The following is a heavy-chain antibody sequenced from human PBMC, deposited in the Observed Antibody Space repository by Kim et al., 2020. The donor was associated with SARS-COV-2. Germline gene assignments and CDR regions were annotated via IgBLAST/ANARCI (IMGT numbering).Heavy chain of an antibody. J-gene: IGHJ1*01. D-gene: IGHD4-17*01. CDR1: GGSISSSSYY. V-gene: IGHV4-39*07. CDR2: IYYSGST. CDR3: ARIAYGAQPNAEYFQH. Sequence: SETLSLTCTVSGGSISSSSYYWGWIRQPPGKGLEWIGSIYYSGSTYYNPSLKSRVTISVDTSKNQFSLKLSSVTAADTAVYYCARIAYGAQPNAEYFQHWGQGTLVTVSS.